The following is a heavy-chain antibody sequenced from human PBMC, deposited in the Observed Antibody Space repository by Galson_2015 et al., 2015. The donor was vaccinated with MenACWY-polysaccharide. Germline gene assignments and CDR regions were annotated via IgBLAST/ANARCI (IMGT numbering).Heavy chain of an antibody. CDR1: GGSISSSNYY. Sequence: SETLSLTCTVSGGSISSSNYYWGWIRQSPEKGLEWIGTISYSGSTYYNPSLKSRVPISVDTSKNQFSLKLSSVTAADTAVYYCASRLAQVGIAGYGYGMDVWGQGTTVTVSS. D-gene: IGHD2-15*01. J-gene: IGHJ6*02. V-gene: IGHV4-39*01. CDR3: ASRLAQVGIAGYGYGMDV. CDR2: ISYSGST.